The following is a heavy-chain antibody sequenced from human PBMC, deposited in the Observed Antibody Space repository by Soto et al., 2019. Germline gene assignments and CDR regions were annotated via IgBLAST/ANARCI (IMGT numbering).Heavy chain of an antibody. CDR3: AKDGQHPLWELSSN. Sequence: EVQLLESGGGLVQPGGSLRLSCAASGFTFSSYAMSWVRQAPGKGLEWVSAISGSGGSTYYAVPVKGRFTISRYNSKITRYLQMNSVRAEDTAVYYCAKDGQHPLWELSSNWGQGTLVTVSS. V-gene: IGHV3-23*01. J-gene: IGHJ4*02. D-gene: IGHD1-26*01. CDR2: ISGSGGST. CDR1: GFTFSSYA.